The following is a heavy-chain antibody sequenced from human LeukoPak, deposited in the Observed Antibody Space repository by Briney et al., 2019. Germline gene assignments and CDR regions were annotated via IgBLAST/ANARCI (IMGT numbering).Heavy chain of an antibody. Sequence: SETLSLTCTVSGGSISSYYWSWIRQPPGKGLEWIGYIYYSGSTNYNPSLKSRVTISVDTSKNQFSLKLSSVTAAGTAVYYCARGLLDGYTHPAAFDIWGQGTMVTVSS. D-gene: IGHD5-24*01. CDR2: IYYSGST. CDR3: ARGLLDGYTHPAAFDI. CDR1: GGSISSYY. J-gene: IGHJ3*02. V-gene: IGHV4-59*01.